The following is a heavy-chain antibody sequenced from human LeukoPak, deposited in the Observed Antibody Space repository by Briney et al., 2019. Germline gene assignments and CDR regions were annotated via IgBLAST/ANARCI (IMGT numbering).Heavy chain of an antibody. V-gene: IGHV4-34*01. CDR1: GGSFSGYY. CDR3: ARGRNDFWSGSAVGMDV. CDR2: INHSGST. Sequence: SETLSLTCAVYGGSFSGYYWSWIRQPPGKGLEWIGEINHSGSTNYNPSLKSRVTISVDTSKNQFSLKLSSVTAADTAVYYCARGRNDFWSGSAVGMDVWGQGTTVTVSS. D-gene: IGHD3-3*01. J-gene: IGHJ6*02.